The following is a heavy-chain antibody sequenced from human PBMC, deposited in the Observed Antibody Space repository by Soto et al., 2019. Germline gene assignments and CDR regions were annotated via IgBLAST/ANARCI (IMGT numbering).Heavy chain of an antibody. CDR2: INHSGST. J-gene: IGHJ6*02. CDR1: GGSFSGYY. D-gene: IGHD3-3*01. CDR3: ARGPTQLRFVEWLSQGYGMDV. V-gene: IGHV4-34*01. Sequence: SETLSLTCAVYGGSFSGYYWSWIRQPPGKGLEWIGEINHSGSTNYNPSLKSRVTISVDTSKNQFSLKLSSVTAADTAVYYCARGPTQLRFVEWLSQGYGMDVWGQGTTVTVSS.